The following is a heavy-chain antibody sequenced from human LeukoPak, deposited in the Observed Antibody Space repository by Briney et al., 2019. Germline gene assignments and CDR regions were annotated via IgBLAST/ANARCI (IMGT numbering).Heavy chain of an antibody. V-gene: IGHV3-74*01. J-gene: IGHJ4*02. CDR3: ARGVSRWFAELFQLDY. CDR2: INSDGSST. CDR1: GFTFSSYW. Sequence: GGSLRLSCAASGFTFSSYWMHWVRQAPGKGLVWVSRINSDGSSTSYADSVKGRFTISRDNAKNTLYLQMNSLRAEDTAVYYCARGVSRWFAELFQLDYWGQGTLVTVSS. D-gene: IGHD3-10*01.